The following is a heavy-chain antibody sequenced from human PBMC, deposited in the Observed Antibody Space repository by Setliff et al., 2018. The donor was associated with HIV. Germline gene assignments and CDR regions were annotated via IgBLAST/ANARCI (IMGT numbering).Heavy chain of an antibody. J-gene: IGHJ4*02. CDR2: IYHSGNT. CDR3: ARGGSRGSWYWDY. CDR1: GGSISSGGFY. V-gene: IGHV4-30-2*01. Sequence: SETLSLTCTVTGGSISSGGFYWTWIRQHPGKGLEWIGYIYHSGNTYYNPSLKSLVSISVDRSKNHFSLRLSSVTAADTAVYYCARGGSRGSWYWDYWGQGTLVTAPQ. D-gene: IGHD6-13*01.